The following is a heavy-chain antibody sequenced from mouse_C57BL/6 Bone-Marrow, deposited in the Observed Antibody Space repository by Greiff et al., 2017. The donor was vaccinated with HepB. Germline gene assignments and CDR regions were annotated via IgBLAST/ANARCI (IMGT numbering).Heavy chain of an antibody. J-gene: IGHJ1*03. D-gene: IGHD2-3*01. V-gene: IGHV1-69*01. Sequence: QVQLQQPGAELVMPGASVKLSCKASGYTFTSYWMHWVKQRPGQGLEWIGEIDPSDSYTNYNQKFKGKSTLTVDKSSSTAYMQLRSLTSEDSAVYYCARGWADWYFDVWGTGTTVTVSS. CDR1: GYTFTSYW. CDR2: IDPSDSYT. CDR3: ARGWADWYFDV.